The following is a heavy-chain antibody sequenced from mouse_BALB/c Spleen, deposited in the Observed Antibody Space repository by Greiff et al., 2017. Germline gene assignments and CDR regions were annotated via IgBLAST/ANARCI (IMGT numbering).Heavy chain of an antibody. CDR1: GYTFTSYW. D-gene: IGHD1-1*01. CDR3: ARDTTVVPFAY. CDR2: INPSNGRT. Sequence: QVQLQQPGAELVKPGASVKLSCKASGYTFTSYWMHWVKQRPGQGLEWIGEINPSNGRTNYNEKFKSKATLTVDKSSSTAYMQLSSLTSEDSAVYYCARDTTVVPFAYWGQGTLVTVSA. V-gene: IGHV1S81*02. J-gene: IGHJ3*01.